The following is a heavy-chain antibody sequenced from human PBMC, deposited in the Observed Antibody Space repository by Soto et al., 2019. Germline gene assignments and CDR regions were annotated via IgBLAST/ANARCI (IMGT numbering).Heavy chain of an antibody. V-gene: IGHV1-69*13. D-gene: IGHD5-18*01. Sequence: SVKVSCKASGGTFSSYAISWVRQAPGQGLEWMGGIIPIFGTANYAQKFQGRVTITADESTSTAYMELSSLRSEDTAVYYCAGGVDTAMVTSYYYYGMDVWVQGTTVTVSS. CDR3: AGGVDTAMVTSYYYYGMDV. CDR2: IIPIFGTA. J-gene: IGHJ6*02. CDR1: GGTFSSYA.